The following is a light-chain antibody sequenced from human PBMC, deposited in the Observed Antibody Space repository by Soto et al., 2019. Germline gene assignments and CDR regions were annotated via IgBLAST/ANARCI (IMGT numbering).Light chain of an antibody. V-gene: IGKV1-27*01. CDR2: ATS. CDR3: HKYNHAPT. Sequence: DIQLTQSPSSLSASVGDRVTITCRASQAISSYLAWYQQKPGKVPELLIYATSTLQSEAPSRFSGSGSGTDFTLTISSLQPEAVATYYCHKYNHAPTFGGGTKVEIK. J-gene: IGKJ4*01. CDR1: QAISSY.